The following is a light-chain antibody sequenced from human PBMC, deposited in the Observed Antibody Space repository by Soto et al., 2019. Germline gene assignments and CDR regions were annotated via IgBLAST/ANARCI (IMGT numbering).Light chain of an antibody. J-gene: IGLJ2*01. Sequence: QSALTQPASVSGSPGQSITISCTGTSSDVGAYTFVSWYQQHPGKVPKLMIFDVSRRPSGVPDRFSGSKSGNTASLTISGLQAEDEADYYCSAYTTSSTRGFGRGTKLTVL. V-gene: IGLV2-14*03. CDR2: DVS. CDR1: SSDVGAYTF. CDR3: SAYTTSSTRG.